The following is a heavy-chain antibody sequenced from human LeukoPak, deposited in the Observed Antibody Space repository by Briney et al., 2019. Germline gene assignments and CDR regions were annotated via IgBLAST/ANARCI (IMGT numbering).Heavy chain of an antibody. J-gene: IGHJ4*02. CDR3: TRVGYVDEGIAY. CDR2: IKQDGSKK. V-gene: IGHV3-7*04. D-gene: IGHD4-17*01. CDR1: GFPFSSYW. Sequence: GGSLRLSCVASGFPFSSYWMTWVRQAPGKGLEWVANIKQDGSKKSYVDSVKGRFTISRDNAKNSLYLQMNSLRAEDTAIYYCTRVGYVDEGIAYWGQGTLVTVSS.